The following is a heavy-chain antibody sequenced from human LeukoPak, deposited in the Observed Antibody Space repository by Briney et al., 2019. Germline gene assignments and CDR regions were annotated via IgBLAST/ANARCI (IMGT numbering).Heavy chain of an antibody. CDR2: INHSGST. D-gene: IGHD6-19*01. CDR1: GGSLSGYY. V-gene: IGHV4-34*01. J-gene: IGHJ4*02. CDR3: ARQWLVSPLFDY. Sequence: SETLSLTCAVYGGSLSGYYWSWIRQPPGKGLEWIGEINHSGSTNYNPSLKSRVTISVDTSKNQLSLKLSSMTAADTAVYYCARQWLVSPLFDYRGQGTLVTVSS.